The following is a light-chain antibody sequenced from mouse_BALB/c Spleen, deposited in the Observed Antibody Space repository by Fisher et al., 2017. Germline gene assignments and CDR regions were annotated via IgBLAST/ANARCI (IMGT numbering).Light chain of an antibody. J-gene: IGKJ4*01. Sequence: IVLTQTPAIMSASPGEKVTMTCSASSSVSYMHWYQQKSSTSPKLWIYDTSNLASGVPARFSGSGSGTSYSLTISSMEAEDAATYYCHQWSSYPFTFGSGTKLEIK. CDR2: DTS. CDR1: SSVSY. V-gene: IGKV4-59*01. CDR3: HQWSSYPFT.